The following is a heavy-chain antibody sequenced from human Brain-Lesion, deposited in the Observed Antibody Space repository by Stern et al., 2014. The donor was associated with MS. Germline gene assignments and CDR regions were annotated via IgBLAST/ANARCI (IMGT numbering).Heavy chain of an antibody. D-gene: IGHD5-18*01. V-gene: IGHV4-39*01. CDR1: GDSLSSSTFY. CDR2: VYYSGNT. J-gene: IGHJ4*02. Sequence: QVQLQESGPGLVKPSDTLSLTCSVSGDSLSSSTFYWGWIRQPPGKGPEWIGSVYYSGNTYYHPSLKSRVNISVDPSKNQFSLRLPSVTAADTAVYYCARHQLGYGYAYLRYWGQGTLVTVSS. CDR3: ARHQLGYGYAYLRY.